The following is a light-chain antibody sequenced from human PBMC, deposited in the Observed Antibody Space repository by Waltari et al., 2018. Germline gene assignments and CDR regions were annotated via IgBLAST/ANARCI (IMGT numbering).Light chain of an antibody. CDR2: KAS. CDR1: QSISSW. Sequence: DIQMTQSPSTLSASVGDRVTITCRASQSISSWLAWYQQKPGKAPKLLIYKASSLESGAPSRFSGSGSWTEFTLTISSLQPDDFATYYCQQYNSYPATFGQGTKVEIK. CDR3: QQYNSYPAT. J-gene: IGKJ1*01. V-gene: IGKV1-5*03.